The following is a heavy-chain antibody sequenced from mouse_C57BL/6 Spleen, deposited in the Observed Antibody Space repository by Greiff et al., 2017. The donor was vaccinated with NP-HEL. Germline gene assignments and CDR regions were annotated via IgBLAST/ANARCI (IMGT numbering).Heavy chain of an antibody. D-gene: IGHD2-4*01. CDR2: IYPRSGNT. CDR1: GYTFTSYG. J-gene: IGHJ3*01. Sequence: VKLMESGAELARPGASVKLSCKASGYTFTSYGISWVKQRTGQGLEWIGEIYPRSGNTYYNEKFKGKATLTADKSSSTAYMELRSLTSEDSAVYFCARYDYDGSWGQGTLVTVSA. V-gene: IGHV1-81*01. CDR3: ARYDYDGS.